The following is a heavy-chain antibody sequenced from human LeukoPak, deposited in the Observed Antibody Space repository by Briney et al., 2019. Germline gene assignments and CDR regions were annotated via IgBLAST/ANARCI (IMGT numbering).Heavy chain of an antibody. CDR3: AREGYGSGSYRY. Sequence: SETLSLTCAVYGGSFSGYYWSWIRQPPGKGLEWIGEINHSGSTNYNPSLKSRVTISVDTSKNQFSLKLSSVTAADTAVYYCAREGYGSGSYRYWGQGTLVTVSS. CDR1: GGSFSGYY. CDR2: INHSGST. J-gene: IGHJ4*02. D-gene: IGHD3-10*01. V-gene: IGHV4-34*01.